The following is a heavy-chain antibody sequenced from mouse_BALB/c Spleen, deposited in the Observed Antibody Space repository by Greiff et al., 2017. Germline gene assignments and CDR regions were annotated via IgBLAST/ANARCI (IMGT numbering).Heavy chain of an antibody. D-gene: IGHD2-4*01. V-gene: IGHV2-4-1*01. CDR3: ARRNYDYDGRGAWFAY. CDR2: IWSGGST. Sequence: VKLMESGPGLVAPSQSLSITCTVSGFSLTSYGVHWVRQSPGKGLEWLGVIWSGGSTDYNAAFISRLSISKDNSKSQVFFKMNSLQADDTAIYYCARRNYDYDGRGAWFAYWGQGTLVTVSA. J-gene: IGHJ3*01. CDR1: GFSLTSYG.